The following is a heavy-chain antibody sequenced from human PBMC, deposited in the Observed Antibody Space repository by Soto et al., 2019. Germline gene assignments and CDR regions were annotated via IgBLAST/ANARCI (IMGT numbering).Heavy chain of an antibody. CDR1: RFTFSSYA. J-gene: IGHJ6*02. CDR3: ARGDRITIFGGRSYGMDV. Sequence: GGSLRLSCAASRFTFSSYAMHWVRQAPGKGLEWVAVISYDGSNKYYADSVKGRFTISRDNSKNTLYLQMNSLRAEDTAVYYCARGDRITIFGGRSYGMDVWGQGTTVTVSS. V-gene: IGHV3-30-3*01. D-gene: IGHD3-3*01. CDR2: ISYDGSNK.